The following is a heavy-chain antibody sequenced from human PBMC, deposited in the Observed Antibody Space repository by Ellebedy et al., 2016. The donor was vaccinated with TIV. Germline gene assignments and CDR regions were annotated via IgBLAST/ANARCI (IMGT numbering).Heavy chain of an antibody. J-gene: IGHJ4*02. CDR3: VKEGVAIAGRSFDY. Sequence: GESLKISCSASGFTFSPYVMHWVRQAPGNGPEYVSGISGNGGGTNYADSVKGRFTISRDNSKNTLYLQMSSLRAEDTAVYYCVKEGVAIAGRSFDYWGQGTLVTVSS. D-gene: IGHD6-6*01. CDR1: GFTFSPYV. V-gene: IGHV3-64D*06. CDR2: ISGNGGGT.